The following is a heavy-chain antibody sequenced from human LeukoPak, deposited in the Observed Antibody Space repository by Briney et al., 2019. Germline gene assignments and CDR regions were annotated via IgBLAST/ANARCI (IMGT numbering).Heavy chain of an antibody. V-gene: IGHV4-34*01. CDR2: INHSGST. J-gene: IGHJ4*02. CDR1: GGSFSGYY. CDR3: ARVACSGWCRDPTVRNRAGLD. Sequence: AETLSLTCAVYGGSFSGYYWSWIRQPPGKGLEWIGEINHSGSTNYNPSLKSRVTISVDTSKNQFSLKLSSVTAADTAEYYCARVACSGWCRDPTVRNRAGLDWGQGTLVTVSS. D-gene: IGHD6-19*01.